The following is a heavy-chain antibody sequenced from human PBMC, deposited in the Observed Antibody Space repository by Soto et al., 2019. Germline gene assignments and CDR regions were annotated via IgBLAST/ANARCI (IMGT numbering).Heavy chain of an antibody. J-gene: IGHJ6*02. CDR2: IIPISGTA. D-gene: IGHD2-2*01. V-gene: IGHV1-69*13. Sequence: PVKVSCKASGGTFSSYAISWVRQAPGQGLEWMGGIIPISGTANYAQKFQGRVTITADESTSTAYMELSSLRSEDTAVYYCARSQGSSTSLEIYYYYYYGMDVWGQGTTVTVSS. CDR1: GGTFSSYA. CDR3: ARSQGSSTSLEIYYYYYYGMDV.